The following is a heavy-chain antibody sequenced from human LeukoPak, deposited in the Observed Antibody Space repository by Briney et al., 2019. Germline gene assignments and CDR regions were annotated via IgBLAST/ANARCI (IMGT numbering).Heavy chain of an antibody. CDR1: GFTFSSYE. J-gene: IGHJ5*02. V-gene: IGHV3-48*03. Sequence: GGSLRLSCAASGFTFSSYEMNWVRQAPGKGLEWVSYISSSGSTIYYVDSVKGRFTISRDNAKNSLYLQMNSLRVEDTAVYYCAREGSTWGGDWFDPWGQGTLVTVSS. D-gene: IGHD6-13*01. CDR3: AREGSTWGGDWFDP. CDR2: ISSSGSTI.